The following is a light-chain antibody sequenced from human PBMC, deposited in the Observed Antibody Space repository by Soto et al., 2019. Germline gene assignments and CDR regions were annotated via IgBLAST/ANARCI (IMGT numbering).Light chain of an antibody. J-gene: IGLJ2*01. Sequence: QSALTQPASVSGSPGQSITISCTGTISDVGGYNYVSWYQQHPGKAPKLMIYDVSNRPSGVSNRFSGSKSGNTASLTISGLQAEDEADYYCSSYTSSSTLAVVFGGGTKLTVL. CDR2: DVS. CDR1: ISDVGGYNY. CDR3: SSYTSSSTLAVV. V-gene: IGLV2-14*01.